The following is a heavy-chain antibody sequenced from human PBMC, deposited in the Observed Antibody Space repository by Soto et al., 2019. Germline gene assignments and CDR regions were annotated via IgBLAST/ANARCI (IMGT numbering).Heavy chain of an antibody. V-gene: IGHV3-7*01. J-gene: IGHJ4*02. Sequence: EVQLVESGGGLVQPGGPLRLSCAASGFTFSSYWMSWVRQAPGKGLEWVANIKQDGSEKYYVDSVKGRFTISRDNAKNSLYLQMNSLRAEDTAVYYCARLGLVVVVAATSPGYDYWGQGTLVTVSS. CDR2: IKQDGSEK. CDR1: GFTFSSYW. CDR3: ARLGLVVVVAATSPGYDY. D-gene: IGHD2-15*01.